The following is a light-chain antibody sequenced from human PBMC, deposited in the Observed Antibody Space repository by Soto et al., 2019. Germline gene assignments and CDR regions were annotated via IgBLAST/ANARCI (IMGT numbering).Light chain of an antibody. V-gene: IGLV1-40*01. CDR3: QSYDSSLSVYV. Sequence: QSVLTQPPSVSGAPGQRVTISCTGSSSNIGAGYDVHWYQQLPGTAPKLLIYANSNRPSGVPDRFSGSKSDTSASLAITGLQAEDEADYYCQSYDSSLSVYVFGTGTKLTVL. J-gene: IGLJ1*01. CDR1: SSNIGAGYD. CDR2: ANS.